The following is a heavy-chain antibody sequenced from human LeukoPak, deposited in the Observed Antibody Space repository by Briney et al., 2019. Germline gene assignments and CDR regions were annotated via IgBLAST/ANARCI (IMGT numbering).Heavy chain of an antibody. Sequence: PGGSLRLSCAASGSTFSSYAMSWVRQAPGKGLEWVSAISGSGGSTYYADSVKGRFTISRDNSKNTLYLQMNSLRAEDTAVYYCARTLHPVMVRGPIPIWGQGTMVTVSS. CDR1: GSTFSSYA. V-gene: IGHV3-23*01. CDR2: ISGSGGST. J-gene: IGHJ3*02. CDR3: ARTLHPVMVRGPIPI. D-gene: IGHD3-10*01.